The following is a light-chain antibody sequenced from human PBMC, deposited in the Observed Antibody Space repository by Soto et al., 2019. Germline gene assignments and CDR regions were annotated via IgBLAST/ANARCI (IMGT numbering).Light chain of an antibody. CDR3: QQYNKWPLT. V-gene: IGKV3-15*01. Sequence: EIVMTQSPATLSVSPGERATLSCRASQSVSSNLAWYQQKPGQAPRLLIYRASTRTPGIPARFSGSGSGTEFTITILSLQSEDFAGYYCQQYNKWPLTFGPGTKVDIK. CDR2: RAS. J-gene: IGKJ3*01. CDR1: QSVSSN.